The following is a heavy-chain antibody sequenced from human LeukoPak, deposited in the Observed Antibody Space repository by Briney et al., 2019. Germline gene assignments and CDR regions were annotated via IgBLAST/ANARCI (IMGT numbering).Heavy chain of an antibody. J-gene: IGHJ4*02. CDR3: ARDSQWLQYGGFDY. CDR1: GFTFSSYS. D-gene: IGHD5-24*01. V-gene: IGHV3-21*01. Sequence: GGSLRLSCAASGFTFSSYSMNWVRQAPGKGLEWVSSISSSSSYIYYADSVKGRFTISRDNAKNSLYLQMNSLRAEDTAVYYCARDSQWLQYGGFDYWGQGTLVAVSS. CDR2: ISSSSSYI.